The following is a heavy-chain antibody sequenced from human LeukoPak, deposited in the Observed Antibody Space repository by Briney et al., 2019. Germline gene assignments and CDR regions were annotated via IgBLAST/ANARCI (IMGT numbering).Heavy chain of an antibody. D-gene: IGHD4-23*01. CDR3: ARGWLAETTVVTPYNY. V-gene: IGHV1-69*13. J-gene: IGHJ4*02. CDR1: GGTFSSYA. CDR2: IIPFFGTA. Sequence: GASVKVSCKASGGTFSSYAIGWVRQAPGQGLEWMGWIIPFFGTANYAQKFQVRVTITADESTSTAYMELSSLRSEDTAVYYCARGWLAETTVVTPYNYWGQGTLVTVSS.